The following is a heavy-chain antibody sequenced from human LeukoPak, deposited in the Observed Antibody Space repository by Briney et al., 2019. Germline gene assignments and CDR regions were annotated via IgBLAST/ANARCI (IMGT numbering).Heavy chain of an antibody. D-gene: IGHD5-18*01. CDR1: GGTFSSYA. Sequence: SVTVSCKASGGTFSSYAISWVRQAPGQGLEWMGRIIPILGIANYAQKFQGRVTITADKSTSTAYMELSSLRSEDTAVYYCARVQGTAMVLDYWGQGTLVTVSS. CDR3: ARVQGTAMVLDY. CDR2: IIPILGIA. J-gene: IGHJ4*02. V-gene: IGHV1-69*04.